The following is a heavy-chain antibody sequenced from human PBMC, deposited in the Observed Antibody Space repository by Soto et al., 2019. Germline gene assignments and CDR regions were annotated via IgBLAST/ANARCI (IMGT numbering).Heavy chain of an antibody. CDR2: IIPIFNTA. CDR3: ARVRPTDYVGNYNNGMDV. Sequence: QFQLFQSAPEVKKPGSWLRSSGKPSGAPLSNYAFTWVRQAPGQGLGWLGGIIPIFNTANYAQKFQGRVTITADESTSTAYMEVNSLRSEDTAVYYCARVRPTDYVGNYNNGMDVWGQGTTVTVSS. D-gene: IGHD4-17*01. CDR1: GAPLSNYA. J-gene: IGHJ6*02. V-gene: IGHV1-69*12.